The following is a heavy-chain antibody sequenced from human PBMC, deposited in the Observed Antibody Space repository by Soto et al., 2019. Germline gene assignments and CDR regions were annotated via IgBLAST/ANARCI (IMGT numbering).Heavy chain of an antibody. CDR1: GYTFTSYA. CDR3: ARHNPIGNNWNYFDY. D-gene: IGHD1-1*01. J-gene: IGHJ4*02. V-gene: IGHV1-3*01. CDR2: INAGNGNT. Sequence: ASVKVSCKASGYTFTSYAMHWVRQAPGQRLEWMGWINAGNGNTKYSQKFQGRVTITRDTSASTAYMELSSLRSEDTAVYYCARHNPIGNNWNYFDYWGQGTLVTVSS.